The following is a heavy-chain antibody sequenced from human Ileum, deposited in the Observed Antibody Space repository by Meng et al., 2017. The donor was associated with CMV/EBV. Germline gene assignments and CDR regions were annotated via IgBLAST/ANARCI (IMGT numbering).Heavy chain of an antibody. J-gene: IGHJ4*02. CDR3: AKDSSGSSWYFFDY. CDR2: ISSGATAI. Sequence: GESLKISCAASGFTFNSYAINWVRQAPGKGLEWISYISSGATAIYYADSVRGRFTISRDEAKKSVYLQINSLRAEDTAVYYCAKDSSGSSWYFFDYWGQGTLVTVSS. D-gene: IGHD6-13*01. CDR1: GFTFNSYA. V-gene: IGHV3-48*01.